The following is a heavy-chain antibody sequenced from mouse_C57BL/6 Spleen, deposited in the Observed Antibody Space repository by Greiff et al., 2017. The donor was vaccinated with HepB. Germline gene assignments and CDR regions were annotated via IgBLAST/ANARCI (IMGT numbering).Heavy chain of an antibody. CDR3: ARAATYYGSSSFDF. CDR2: INYDGSST. J-gene: IGHJ2*01. CDR1: GFTFSDYY. D-gene: IGHD1-1*01. V-gene: IGHV5-16*01. Sequence: EVQLVESEGGLVQPGSSMKLSCTASGFTFSDYYMAWVRQVPEKGLEWVANINYDGSSTYYLDSLKSRFIISRDNAKNILYLQVSSLKSEDTATYYCARAATYYGSSSFDFWGQGTTLTVSS.